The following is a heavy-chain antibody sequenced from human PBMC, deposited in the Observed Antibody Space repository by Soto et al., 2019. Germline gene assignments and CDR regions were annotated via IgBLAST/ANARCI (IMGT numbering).Heavy chain of an antibody. CDR1: GGSISSSSYY. CDR3: AAEGDYYYYGMDV. Sequence: SETLSLTCTVSGGSISSSSYYWGWIRQPPGKGLEWIGSIYYSGSTYYNPSLKSRVTISVDTSKNQFSLKLSSVTAADTAVYYCAAEGDYYYYGMDVWGQGTTVTVSS. J-gene: IGHJ6*02. V-gene: IGHV4-39*01. CDR2: IYYSGST.